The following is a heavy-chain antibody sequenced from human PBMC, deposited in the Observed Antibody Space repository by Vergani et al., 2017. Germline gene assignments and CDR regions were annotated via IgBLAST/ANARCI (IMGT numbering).Heavy chain of an antibody. CDR1: GFTFSSYA. CDR2: ISSNGGST. J-gene: IGHJ4*02. Sequence: VQLVESGGGVVQPGRSLRLSCAASGFTFSSYAMHWVRQAPGKGLEYVSAISSNGGSTYYADSVKGRFTISRDNSKNTLYLQMSSLRAEDTAVYYCVKDGEEALLDFDYWGQGTLVTVSS. V-gene: IGHV3-64D*06. CDR3: VKDGEEALLDFDY. D-gene: IGHD3-10*01.